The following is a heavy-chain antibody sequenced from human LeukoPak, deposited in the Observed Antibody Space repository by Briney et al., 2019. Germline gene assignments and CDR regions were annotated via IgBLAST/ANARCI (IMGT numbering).Heavy chain of an antibody. CDR2: GRYDGSNK. CDR1: GFTFSTYD. CDR3: AKRPPGSGLDY. V-gene: IGHV3-30*02. D-gene: IGHD3-10*01. J-gene: IGHJ4*02. Sequence: GGSLRLSCATSGFTFSTYDMHWVRQAPGKGLEWVAFGRYDGSNKNYADSVQGRFTISRDNSKNTLYLHMTSLRAEDTAVYYCAKRPPGSGLDYWGQGTLVTVSS.